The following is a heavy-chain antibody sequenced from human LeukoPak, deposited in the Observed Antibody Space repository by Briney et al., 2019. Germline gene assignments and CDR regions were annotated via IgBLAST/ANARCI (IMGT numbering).Heavy chain of an antibody. D-gene: IGHD6-13*01. Sequence: PSETLSLTCTVSGGSISSDTYFWSWIRQPAGKGLEWIGRISSTGRTDYNPSLTSRVTISVDMSKNQLSMMLSSVTAADTAVYYCARVYYSNSYDYWYFDLWGRGTLVTVSS. CDR1: GGSISSDTYF. V-gene: IGHV4-61*02. CDR2: ISSTGRT. CDR3: ARVYYSNSYDYWYFDL. J-gene: IGHJ2*01.